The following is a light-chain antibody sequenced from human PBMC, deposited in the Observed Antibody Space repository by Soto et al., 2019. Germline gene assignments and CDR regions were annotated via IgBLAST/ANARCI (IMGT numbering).Light chain of an antibody. CDR3: QQRSNWSWT. J-gene: IGKJ1*01. CDR1: QSVSSTY. V-gene: IGKV3D-20*02. CDR2: DAS. Sequence: VLTQSPGPMSLSPGESATLSCRASQSVSSTYLAWYTQRPGQAPRLLIYDASNRATGIPDRVSGSGSGTDVTLTISSLEPEDFAVYYGQQRSNWSWTFGQGTKVDIK.